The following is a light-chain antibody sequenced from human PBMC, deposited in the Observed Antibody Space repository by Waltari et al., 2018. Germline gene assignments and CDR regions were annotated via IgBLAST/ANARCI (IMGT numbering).Light chain of an antibody. J-gene: IGLJ2*01. V-gene: IGLV2-14*01. CDR1: SSDVGCYTY. CDR3: SSYTSSSTPVV. Sequence: QSALTQPASVSGSPGQSITLSCTGTSSDVGCYTYVSWYQQHPGKAPKLMIYDVSKRPSGVSNRFSGSKSGNTASLTISGLQAEDEADYYCSSYTSSSTPVVFGGGTKLTVL. CDR2: DVS.